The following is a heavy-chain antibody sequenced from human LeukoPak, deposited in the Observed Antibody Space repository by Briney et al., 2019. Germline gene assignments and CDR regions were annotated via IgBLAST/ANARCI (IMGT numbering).Heavy chain of an antibody. CDR2: ISSGSSTI. J-gene: IGHJ6*02. CDR3: ARVLDYGMDV. CDR1: GFTFSSYS. D-gene: IGHD2-15*01. Sequence: GGSLRLSCAASGFTFSSYSMNWVRQAPGKGLEWVSYISSGSSTIYYADSVKGRFTISRDNAKNSLYLQMNSLRAEDTAVYYCARVLDYGMDVWGQGTTVTVSS. V-gene: IGHV3-48*01.